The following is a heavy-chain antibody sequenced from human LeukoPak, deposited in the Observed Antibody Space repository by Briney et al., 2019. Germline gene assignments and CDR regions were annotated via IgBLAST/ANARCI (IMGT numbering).Heavy chain of an antibody. CDR2: IWYDGSKK. J-gene: IGHJ4*02. V-gene: IGHV3-30*02. Sequence: GGSLRLSCAASGFSFSSYGMHWVRQAPGKGLEWVAVIWYDGSKKYYADSVKGRFIISRDNSRNTLYLQMNSLRAEDTAVYYCAKSGCTNGVCSYDYWGQGTLVTVSS. D-gene: IGHD2-8*01. CDR3: AKSGCTNGVCSYDY. CDR1: GFSFSSYG.